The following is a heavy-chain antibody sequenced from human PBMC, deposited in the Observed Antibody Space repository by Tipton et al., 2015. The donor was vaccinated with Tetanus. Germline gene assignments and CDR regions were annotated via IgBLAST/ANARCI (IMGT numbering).Heavy chain of an antibody. CDR3: ARDWISNYRDAFEI. D-gene: IGHD3-3*02. Sequence: TLSLTCAVSGGSISSSNWWSWVRQPPGKGLEWIGEIYHSGTTNYNPSLKSRVTMSVDKSKNQFSLKLSSVTAADTAVYYCARDWISNYRDAFEIWGQGTMVTVSS. V-gene: IGHV4-4*02. CDR2: IYHSGTT. CDR1: GGSISSSNW. J-gene: IGHJ3*02.